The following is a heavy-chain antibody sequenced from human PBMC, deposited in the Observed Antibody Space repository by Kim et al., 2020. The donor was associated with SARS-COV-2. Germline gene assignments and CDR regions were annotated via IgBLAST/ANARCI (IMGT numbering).Heavy chain of an antibody. Sequence: GGSLRLSCAASGFTVSSNYMSWVRQAPGKGLEWVSVIYSGGSTYYADSVKGRFTISRDNSKNTLYLQMNSLRAEDTAVYYCAREGDFWSGYTTRAFDIWGQGTMVTVSS. CDR3: AREGDFWSGYTTRAFDI. D-gene: IGHD3-3*01. V-gene: IGHV3-66*01. CDR1: GFTVSSNY. J-gene: IGHJ3*02. CDR2: IYSGGST.